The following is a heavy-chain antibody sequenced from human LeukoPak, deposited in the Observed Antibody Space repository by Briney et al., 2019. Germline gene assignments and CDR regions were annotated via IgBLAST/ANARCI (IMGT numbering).Heavy chain of an antibody. CDR2: IYPGDSDT. Sequence: GESLKISCKGSGYSFTSYWIGWVRQMPGKGLEWMGIIYPGDSDTRYSPSFQGQVTISADKSISTAYLQWSSLKASDTAMYYCARKKRITIFGVVKEAFDIWGQGTMVTVSS. CDR1: GYSFTSYW. D-gene: IGHD3-3*01. J-gene: IGHJ3*02. V-gene: IGHV5-51*01. CDR3: ARKKRITIFGVVKEAFDI.